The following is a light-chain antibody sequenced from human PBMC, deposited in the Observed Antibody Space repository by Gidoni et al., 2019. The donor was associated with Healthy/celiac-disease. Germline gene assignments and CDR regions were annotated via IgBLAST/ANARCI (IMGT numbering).Light chain of an antibody. Sequence: DIQMTQSPSSLSASGGDSVTITCRAGRSISSYLNWYQQKPGKAPKLLIYAASSLQSGVPSRFSGSGSGTDFTLTISSLQPEDFATYYCQQSYSTPWTFXXXTKVEIK. J-gene: IGKJ1*01. CDR1: RSISSY. CDR3: QQSYSTPWT. CDR2: AAS. V-gene: IGKV1-39*01.